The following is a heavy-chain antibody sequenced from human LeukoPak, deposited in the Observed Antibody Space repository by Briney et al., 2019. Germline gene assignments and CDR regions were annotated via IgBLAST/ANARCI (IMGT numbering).Heavy chain of an antibody. V-gene: IGHV4-38-2*02. Sequence: PSETLALTCTVSSYSISSCYYWGWIRQSPGKGLEWIASINHSWITYYNPSLKRRFTIPVDTSKNQFSLKLTSVTDAATAVYYCGRDRPTGYYDYWGQGILVTVSS. CDR2: INHSWIT. J-gene: IGHJ4*02. CDR3: GRDRPTGYYDY. CDR1: SYSISSCYY. D-gene: IGHD3-9*01.